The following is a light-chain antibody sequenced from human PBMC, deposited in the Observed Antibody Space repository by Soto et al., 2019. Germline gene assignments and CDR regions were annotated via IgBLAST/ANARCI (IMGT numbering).Light chain of an antibody. CDR3: QVWDSSTDHPV. V-gene: IGLV3-21*02. CDR2: NDG. J-gene: IGLJ2*01. CDR1: NIGSKS. Sequence: VLTQPPSVSVAPGQTARLTCAGNNIGSKSVRWYQQKPGQAPVLVVYNDGDRPSGIPERFSGSNSGNTATLTISRVAAGDEADFYCQVWDSSTDHPVFGGGTKLTVL.